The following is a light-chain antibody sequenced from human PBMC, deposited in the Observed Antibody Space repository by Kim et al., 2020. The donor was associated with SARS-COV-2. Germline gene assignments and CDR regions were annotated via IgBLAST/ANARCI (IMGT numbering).Light chain of an antibody. CDR2: AAS. J-gene: IGKJ1*01. V-gene: IGKV1-27*01. CDR1: QGISNY. CDR3: QKYNSAPPT. Sequence: ASVGDRVTITCRASQGISNYLAWYQQKPGKVPKLLVYAASALQLGVPSRFSGSGSGTDFTLTISTLQPEDVATYYCQKYNSAPPTFGQGTKVDIK.